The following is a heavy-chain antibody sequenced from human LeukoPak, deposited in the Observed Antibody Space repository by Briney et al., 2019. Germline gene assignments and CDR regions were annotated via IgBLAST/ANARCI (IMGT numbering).Heavy chain of an antibody. CDR3: ARGLVEGSSATYCSSTSCPYNWFDP. CDR2: IYYSGST. CDR1: GGSISSGGYY. D-gene: IGHD2-2*01. J-gene: IGHJ5*02. Sequence: TLSLTCTVSGGSISSGGYYWSWIRQHPGKGLEWIGYIYYSGSTYYNPSLKSRVTISVDTSKNQFSLKLSSVTAADTAVYYCARGLVEGSSATYCSSTSCPYNWFDPWGQGTLVTVSS. V-gene: IGHV4-31*03.